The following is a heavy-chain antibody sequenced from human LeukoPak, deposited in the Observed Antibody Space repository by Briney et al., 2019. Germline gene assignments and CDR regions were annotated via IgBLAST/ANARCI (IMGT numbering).Heavy chain of an antibody. Sequence: GGSLRLSCTASGFTSSDYYMSWIRQAPGKGLEWISYMSISGLPIYIADSVKGRFTISRDNAKNSLDLQMNSLRAEDTGVYYCARVPLRYHYGSGRTVRFYYMDVWGKGTTVTISS. D-gene: IGHD3-10*01. CDR3: ARVPLRYHYGSGRTVRFYYMDV. CDR2: MSISGLPI. V-gene: IGHV3-11*04. CDR1: GFTSSDYY. J-gene: IGHJ6*03.